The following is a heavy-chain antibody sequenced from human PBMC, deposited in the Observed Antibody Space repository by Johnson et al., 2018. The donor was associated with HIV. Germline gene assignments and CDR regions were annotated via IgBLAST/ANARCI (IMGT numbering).Heavy chain of an antibody. Sequence: VQLVESGGGLVQPGGSLRLSCAASGFTVSSNYMSWVRQAPGKGLEWVSVIYSGGSTYYADSVKGRFTISRANSKNTLYLQMNSLRAEDTAVYYCAKGIAAPHDAFDIWGQGTMVTVSS. V-gene: IGHV3-66*01. D-gene: IGHD6-6*01. CDR1: GFTVSSNY. CDR2: IYSGGST. J-gene: IGHJ3*02. CDR3: AKGIAAPHDAFDI.